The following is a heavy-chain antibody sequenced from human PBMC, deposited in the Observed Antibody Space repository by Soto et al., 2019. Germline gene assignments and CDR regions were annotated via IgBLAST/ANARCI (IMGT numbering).Heavy chain of an antibody. CDR1: GYTFSSIG. V-gene: IGHV1-18*01. J-gene: IGHJ4*02. Sequence: ASVKVSCKASGYTFSSIGISWVRQAPGQGLEWMGWISPYKGNTHYAQGLQGRVTMTTDTSTSTAYMELRSLRSDDTVVYYCARDLDDSGSYYTDYWGQGTLVTVSS. D-gene: IGHD3-10*01. CDR2: ISPYKGNT. CDR3: ARDLDDSGSYYTDY.